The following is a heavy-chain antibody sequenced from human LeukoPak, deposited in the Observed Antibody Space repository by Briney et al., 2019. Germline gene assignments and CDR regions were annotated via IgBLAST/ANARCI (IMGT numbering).Heavy chain of an antibody. D-gene: IGHD3-10*01. Sequence: SETLSLTCAVYGGSFTGNYWRWIRQPPGKGLEWIGEINHSGSTKYNPSLKSRVTMSVDASTNQFFLRLTSVTAADTAVYYCARDRNGSGTAFDYWGQGTLVSVSS. CDR1: GGSFTGNY. J-gene: IGHJ4*02. CDR3: ARDRNGSGTAFDY. V-gene: IGHV4-34*01. CDR2: INHSGST.